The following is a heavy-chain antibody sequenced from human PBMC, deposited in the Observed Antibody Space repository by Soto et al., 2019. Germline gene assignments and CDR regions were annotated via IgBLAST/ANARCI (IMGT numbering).Heavy chain of an antibody. CDR1: GGSVSSGSYY. CDR3: ARDSVGMDV. V-gene: IGHV4-61*01. Sequence: LSLTFTVSGGSVSSGSYYWSWTRQPPGKGLEWIGYIYYSGSTNYNPSLKSRVTISVDTSKNQFSLKLSSVTAADTAVYYCARDSVGMDVWGQGTRVTFSS. J-gene: IGHJ6*02. CDR2: IYYSGST.